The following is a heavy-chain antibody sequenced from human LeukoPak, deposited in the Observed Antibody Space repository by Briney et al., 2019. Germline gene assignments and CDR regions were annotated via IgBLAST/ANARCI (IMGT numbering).Heavy chain of an antibody. J-gene: IGHJ6*03. CDR2: IYPGDSDT. Sequence: GESLKISCKASGYSFSSYWIGWVRQMPGKGLEWVGIIYPGDSDTRYSPSFQGQVTISADESISTAYLQWSSLKASDTAMYYCARTAYCGGDCYDHYYYMDVWGKGTTVTISS. CDR1: GYSFSSYW. CDR3: ARTAYCGGDCYDHYYYMDV. D-gene: IGHD2-21*02. V-gene: IGHV5-51*01.